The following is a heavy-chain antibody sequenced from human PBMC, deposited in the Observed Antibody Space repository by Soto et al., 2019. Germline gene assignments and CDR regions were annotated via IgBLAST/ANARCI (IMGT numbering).Heavy chain of an antibody. CDR2: ISAYNGNT. V-gene: IGHV1-18*01. CDR1: GYTFTSYG. Sequence: ASVKVSCKASGYTFTSYGISWVRQAPGQGLEWMGWISAYNGNTNYAQKLRGRVTMTTDTSTSTAYMELRSLRSDDTAVYYCARDSYYDFWSGYPQHYGMDVWGQGTTVTVSS. CDR3: ARDSYYDFWSGYPQHYGMDV. D-gene: IGHD3-3*01. J-gene: IGHJ6*02.